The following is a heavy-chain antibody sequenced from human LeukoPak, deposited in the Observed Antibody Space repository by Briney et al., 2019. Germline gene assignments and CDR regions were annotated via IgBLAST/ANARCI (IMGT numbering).Heavy chain of an antibody. Sequence: GGSLRLSCAASGLIVSNNYMSWVRQAPGKGLEWFSVFYTDGSTYYADSVKGRFTISRDISKNTMYLQMNNLRAEDTAVYYCARGPHSGSFYGFDYWGQGTLVTVSS. CDR1: GLIVSNNY. J-gene: IGHJ4*02. CDR3: ARGPHSGSFYGFDY. V-gene: IGHV3-66*02. D-gene: IGHD1-26*01. CDR2: FYTDGST.